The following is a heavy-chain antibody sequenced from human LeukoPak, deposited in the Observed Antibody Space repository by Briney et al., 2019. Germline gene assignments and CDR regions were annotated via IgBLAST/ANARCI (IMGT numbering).Heavy chain of an antibody. CDR3: AKKRLMVRGVISNWFDP. V-gene: IGHV3-23*01. CDR1: QFTFSSYA. Sequence: GGSLRLSCEASQFTFSSYAMTWVRQAPGKGLEWVSSISASGSLTYYADSVKGRFTISRDNSKSILFLQMNSLTVEDTAVYYCAKKRLMVRGVISNWFDPWGQGTLVTVSS. CDR2: ISASGSLT. J-gene: IGHJ5*02. D-gene: IGHD3-10*01.